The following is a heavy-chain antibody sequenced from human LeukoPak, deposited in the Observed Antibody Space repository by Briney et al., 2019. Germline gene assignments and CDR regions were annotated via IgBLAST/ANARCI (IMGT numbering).Heavy chain of an antibody. CDR3: ARQYCSISSCSEYYFDY. Sequence: GESLKIYCKGSGYSFISYWIGWVRQMPGKGLEWMGIIYPGDSDTRYSPSFQGQVTISADKSISTAYLQWSSLKASDTAMYYCARQYCSISSCSEYYFDYWGQGTLVTVSS. V-gene: IGHV5-51*01. CDR1: GYSFISYW. J-gene: IGHJ4*02. D-gene: IGHD2-2*01. CDR2: IYPGDSDT.